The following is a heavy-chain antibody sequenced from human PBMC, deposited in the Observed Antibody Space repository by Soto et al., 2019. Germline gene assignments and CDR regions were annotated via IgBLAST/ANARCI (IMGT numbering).Heavy chain of an antibody. J-gene: IGHJ4*02. CDR2: ISPIFGTA. CDR3: ARDGGRHSGGIDY. D-gene: IGHD1-26*01. V-gene: IGHV1-69*01. CDR1: GGTFSSYS. Sequence: QVQLVQSGAEVKKPGSSVKVSCKASGGTFSSYSINWVRQAPGQGLEWMGEISPIFGTANYAQKFQGRVTITADESTSTAYMELSSLRSEDTAVYYCARDGGRHSGGIDYCGQGTLVTVSS.